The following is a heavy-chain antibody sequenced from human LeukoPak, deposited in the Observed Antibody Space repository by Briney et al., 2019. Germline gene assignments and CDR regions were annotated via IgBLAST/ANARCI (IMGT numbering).Heavy chain of an antibody. D-gene: IGHD1/OR15-1a*01. CDR3: ASGNRSPRHCGMDV. Sequence: SQTLSLTCTVSGGSISSGGYYWSWIRQHPGKGLEWIGYIYYSGSTYYNPSLKSRVTISVDTSKNQFSLKLSSVTAADTAAYYCASGNRSPRHCGMDVWGQGTTVTVSS. V-gene: IGHV4-31*03. J-gene: IGHJ6*02. CDR1: GGSISSGGYY. CDR2: IYYSGST.